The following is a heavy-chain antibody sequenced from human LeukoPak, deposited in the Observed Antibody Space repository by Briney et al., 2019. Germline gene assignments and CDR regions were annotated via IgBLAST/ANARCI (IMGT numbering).Heavy chain of an antibody. D-gene: IGHD2-21*01. J-gene: IGHJ3*02. CDR2: INSDGSST. Sequence: GGSLRLSCAASGFTFSSYGMHWVRQAPGKGLVWVSRINSDGSSTSYADSVKGRFTISRDNAKNTLYLQMNSLGAEDTAVYYCARLCATGGAFDIWGQGTMVTVSS. V-gene: IGHV3-74*01. CDR3: ARLCATGGAFDI. CDR1: GFTFSSYG.